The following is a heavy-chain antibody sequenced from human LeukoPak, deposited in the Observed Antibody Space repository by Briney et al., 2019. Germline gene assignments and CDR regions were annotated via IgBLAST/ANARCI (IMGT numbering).Heavy chain of an antibody. Sequence: GESLKISCQGSGYSFTSYWIAWVRQMPGKGLEWMGIIYPGDSDTIYSPSFEGQVTISVDKSISTAYLQWSSLKASDTAMYYCARHGKGSYSGYYGAFDIWGQGTMVTVSS. D-gene: IGHD5-12*01. CDR3: ARHGKGSYSGYYGAFDI. CDR2: IYPGDSDT. CDR1: GYSFTSYW. V-gene: IGHV5-51*01. J-gene: IGHJ3*02.